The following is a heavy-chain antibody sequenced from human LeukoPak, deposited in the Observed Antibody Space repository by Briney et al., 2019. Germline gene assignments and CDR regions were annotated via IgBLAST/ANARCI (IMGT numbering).Heavy chain of an antibody. Sequence: SETLSLTCTVSGGSISSYYWSWIRQPPGKGLEWIGYIYYSGSTYYNPPLKSRVTISVDTSQNQFSLKLSSVTAADTAVYYCARHLGTSDYWGQGTLVTVSS. CDR2: IYYSGST. CDR3: ARHLGTSDY. J-gene: IGHJ4*02. D-gene: IGHD3-16*01. CDR1: GGSISSYY. V-gene: IGHV4-59*08.